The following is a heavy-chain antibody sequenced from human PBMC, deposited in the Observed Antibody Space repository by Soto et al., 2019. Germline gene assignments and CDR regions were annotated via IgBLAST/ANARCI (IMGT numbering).Heavy chain of an antibody. Sequence: SETLSLTCAVSGGSISSGDYSWNWIRQPPGKGLEWIGYIYYGGSTYYNPSLQSRVTMSVDRSRNQFSLKLNSVTAADTATYFCARTPYDSADYKRVAWYFDFWGPGTLVTVSS. J-gene: IGHJ2*01. CDR1: GGSISSGDYS. CDR3: ARTPYDSADYKRVAWYFDF. CDR2: IYYGGST. D-gene: IGHD3-22*01. V-gene: IGHV4-30-2*01.